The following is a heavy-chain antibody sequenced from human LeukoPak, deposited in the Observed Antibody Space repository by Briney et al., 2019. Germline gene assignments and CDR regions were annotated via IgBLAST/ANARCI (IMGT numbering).Heavy chain of an antibody. Sequence: GGSLRLSCAASGFAFSSYYMNWVRQAPGKGLEWVANIKPDGSEENYVDSVRGRFTISRDNAKNPVYLQMNSLRADDTALYYCVRGHYADYTSQGTLVTVSS. CDR3: VRGHYADY. CDR2: IKPDGSEE. J-gene: IGHJ4*02. CDR1: GFAFSSYY. V-gene: IGHV3-7*01.